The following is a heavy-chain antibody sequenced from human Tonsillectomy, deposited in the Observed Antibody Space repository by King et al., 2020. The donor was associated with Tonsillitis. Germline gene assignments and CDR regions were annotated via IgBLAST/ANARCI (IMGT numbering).Heavy chain of an antibody. CDR1: GFTFSSYA. Sequence: VQLVESGGGLVQPGGSLRLSCAASGFTFSSYAMSWVRQAPGRGLEWVSAISGGDGSTYYADSVKGRFTISRDNSKNTLYLQRSSLRVEDTAIYYCARSYCRGTSCYSPFDYWGQGTLVTVSS. D-gene: IGHD2-2*01. V-gene: IGHV3-23*04. J-gene: IGHJ4*02. CDR3: ARSYCRGTSCYSPFDY. CDR2: ISGGDGST.